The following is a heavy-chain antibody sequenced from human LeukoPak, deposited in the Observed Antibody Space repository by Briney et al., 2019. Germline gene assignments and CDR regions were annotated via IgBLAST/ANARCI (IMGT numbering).Heavy chain of an antibody. J-gene: IGHJ6*02. CDR1: GFTFSSYA. D-gene: IGHD1-1*01. CDR2: IGGSGGST. Sequence: GGSLRLSCAASGFTFSSYALSWVRQAPGKGLEWVSAIGGSGGSTYYADSVKGRFTISRDNSKNTLYLQMNSLRGEDTAVYYCAKDWRWERDIYGMNVWGQGTTVTVSS. CDR3: AKDWRWERDIYGMNV. V-gene: IGHV3-23*01.